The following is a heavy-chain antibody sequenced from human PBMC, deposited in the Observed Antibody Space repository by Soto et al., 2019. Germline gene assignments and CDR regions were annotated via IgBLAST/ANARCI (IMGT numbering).Heavy chain of an antibody. CDR2: ISAYNGNT. J-gene: IGHJ6*03. CDR3: AREGYYDSLTPQFVYYMDV. V-gene: IGHV1-18*01. D-gene: IGHD3-9*01. Sequence: ASAKVSCKASGYTFTSYGISWVRQAPGQGLEWMGWISAYNGNTDYAQKLQGRVTMTTDTSTSTAYMELRSLRSDDTAVYYCAREGYYDSLTPQFVYYMDVWGKGTTVTVSS. CDR1: GYTFTSYG.